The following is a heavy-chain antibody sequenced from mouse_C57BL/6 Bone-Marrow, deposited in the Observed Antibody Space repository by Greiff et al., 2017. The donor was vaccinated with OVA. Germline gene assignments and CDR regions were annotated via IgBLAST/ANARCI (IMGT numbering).Heavy chain of an antibody. CDR3: ARDRGGFAY. J-gene: IGHJ3*01. CDR2: INYDGSST. CDR1: GFTFSDYY. V-gene: IGHV5-16*01. D-gene: IGHD3-1*01. Sequence: DVQLQESEGGLVQPGSSMKLSCTASGFTFSDYYMAWVRQVPEKGLEWVANINYDGSSTYYLDSLKSRFIISRDNAKNILYLQMSSLKSEDTATYYCARDRGGFAYWGQGTLVTVSA.